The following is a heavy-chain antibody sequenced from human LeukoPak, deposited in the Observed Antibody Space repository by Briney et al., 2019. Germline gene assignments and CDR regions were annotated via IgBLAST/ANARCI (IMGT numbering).Heavy chain of an antibody. J-gene: IGHJ6*02. Sequence: GRSLRLSCAASGFTFSSYAMHWVRQAPGKGLEWVAVISYDGSNKYYADSVKGRFTISRDNSKNTLYLQMNSLRAEDTAVYYCAKSGIAAAGYYYYGMDVWGQGTTVTVSS. CDR2: ISYDGSNK. CDR3: AKSGIAAAGYYYYGMDV. V-gene: IGHV3-30*04. D-gene: IGHD6-13*01. CDR1: GFTFSSYA.